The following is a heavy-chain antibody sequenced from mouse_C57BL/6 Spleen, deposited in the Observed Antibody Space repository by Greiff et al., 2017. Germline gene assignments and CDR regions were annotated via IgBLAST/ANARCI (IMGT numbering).Heavy chain of an antibody. CDR2: ISSGGSYT. CDR1: GFTFSSYG. D-gene: IGHD2-1*01. V-gene: IGHV5-6*01. CDR3: ARQGAIPIYYASWFAY. J-gene: IGHJ3*01. Sequence: EVQLQESGGDLVKPGGSLKLSCAASGFTFSSYGMSWVRQTPDKRLEWVATISSGGSYTYYPDSVKGRFTISRDNAKNTLYLQMSSLKSEDTAMFDCARQGAIPIYYASWFAYWGQGTLVTVSA.